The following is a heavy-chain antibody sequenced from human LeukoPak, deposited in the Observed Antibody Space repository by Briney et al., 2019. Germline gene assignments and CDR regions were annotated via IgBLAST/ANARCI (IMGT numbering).Heavy chain of an antibody. CDR3: ARWYSSSWYETADYHFDY. CDR2: ISAYNGNT. Sequence: GASVKVSCRASGYTFTSYGISWVRQAPGQGLEWMGWISAYNGNTNYAQKLQGRVTMTTDTSTSTAYMELRSLRSDDTAVYYCARWYSSSWYETADYHFDYWGQGTLVTVSS. V-gene: IGHV1-18*04. CDR1: GYTFTSYG. J-gene: IGHJ4*02. D-gene: IGHD6-13*01.